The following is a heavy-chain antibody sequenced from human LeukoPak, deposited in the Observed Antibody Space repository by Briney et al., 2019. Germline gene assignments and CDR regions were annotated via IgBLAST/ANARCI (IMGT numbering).Heavy chain of an antibody. CDR1: GYTFTSYA. CDR3: ARSGYSSGWSFDY. V-gene: IGHV1-3*01. CDR2: INAGNGNT. J-gene: IGHJ4*02. Sequence: ASVKVSCKASGYTFTSYAMHWVRQAPGQRLEWMGWINAGNGNTKYSQKFQGRVTIARDTSASTAYMELSSLRSEDTAVYYCARSGYSSGWSFDYWGQGTLVTVSS. D-gene: IGHD6-19*01.